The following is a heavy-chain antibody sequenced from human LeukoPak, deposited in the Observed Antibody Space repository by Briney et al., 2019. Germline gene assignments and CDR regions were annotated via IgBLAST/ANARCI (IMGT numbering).Heavy chain of an antibody. CDR2: IWYDRSNK. CDR1: GFTFSSYG. CDR3: AKSTHDYGDSPFDY. D-gene: IGHD4-17*01. Sequence: GGSLRLSCAASGFTFSSYGMHWVRQAPGKGLEWVAVIWYDRSNKYYADSVKGRFTISRDNSKNTLYLQMNSLRAEDTAVYYCAKSTHDYGDSPFDYWGQGTLVTVSS. J-gene: IGHJ4*02. V-gene: IGHV3-33*06.